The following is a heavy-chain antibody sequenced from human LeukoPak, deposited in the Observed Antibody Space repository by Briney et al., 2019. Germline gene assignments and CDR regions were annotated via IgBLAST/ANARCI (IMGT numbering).Heavy chain of an antibody. D-gene: IGHD3-10*01. CDR3: AKEGGSGSYYNVRTFDY. J-gene: IGHJ4*02. Sequence: GRSLRLSCAPSRFTSSSYGMHWVREAPPEGLWGGAFIRYDGGNKYYADSVKGRFTISRDNSKNTLYLQMNSLRAEDTAVYYCAKEGGSGSYYNVRTFDYWGQGTLVTVSS. V-gene: IGHV3-30*02. CDR1: RFTSSSYG. CDR2: IRYDGGNK.